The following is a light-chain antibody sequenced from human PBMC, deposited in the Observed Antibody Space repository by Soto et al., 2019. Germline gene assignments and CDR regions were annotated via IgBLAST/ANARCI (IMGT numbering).Light chain of an antibody. V-gene: IGKV3-15*01. Sequence: EIVMTQSPATLSVSPGERATLSCRASQSVSNNLAWYHQKPGQAPRLLIFGASIRATGIPARFSGSGSGTEFTLTIGSLQSEDFAVYYCQQYNDWWTFGQGTKVEIK. CDR2: GAS. J-gene: IGKJ1*01. CDR1: QSVSNN. CDR3: QQYNDWWT.